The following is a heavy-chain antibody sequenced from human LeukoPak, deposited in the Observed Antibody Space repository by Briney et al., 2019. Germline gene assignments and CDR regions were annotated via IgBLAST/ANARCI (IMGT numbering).Heavy chain of an antibody. CDR1: GYIFSNFFSGYG. Sequence: ASVKVSCKASGYIFSNFFSGYGITWVRQAPGQGLEWMGWISPYNGKTKFAQKFQGRVTIRADTSTSTGYMELRSLRSDGTAVYYCASGYYSDGNGYSPADYWGQGTLVTVSS. CDR2: ISPYNGKT. D-gene: IGHD3-22*01. J-gene: IGHJ4*02. CDR3: ASGYYSDGNGYSPADY. V-gene: IGHV1-18*01.